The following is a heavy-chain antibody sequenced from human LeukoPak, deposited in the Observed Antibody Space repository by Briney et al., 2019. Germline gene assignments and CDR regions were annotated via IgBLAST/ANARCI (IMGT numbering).Heavy chain of an antibody. CDR3: ARGIMVRGVGDWFDP. CDR2: INHSGST. J-gene: IGHJ5*02. CDR1: GGSFSGYY. Sequence: SETLSLTCAVYGGSFSGYYWSWIRQPPGKGLEWIGEINHSGSTNYNPSLKSRITISVDTSKNQFSLKLSSVTAADTAVYYCARGIMVRGVGDWFDPWGQGTLVTVSS. D-gene: IGHD3-10*01. V-gene: IGHV4-34*01.